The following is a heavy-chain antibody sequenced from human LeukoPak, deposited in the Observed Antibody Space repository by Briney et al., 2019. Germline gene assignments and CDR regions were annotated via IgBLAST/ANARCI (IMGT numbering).Heavy chain of an antibody. Sequence: SEALSLTCAVYGGSFSGYYWSWIRQPPGKGLEWIGEINHSGSTNYNPSLKSRVTISVDTSKNQFSLKLSSVTAADTAVYYCARGDPYVRGYYFDYWGQGTLVTVSS. J-gene: IGHJ4*02. CDR1: GGSFSGYY. D-gene: IGHD3-10*02. V-gene: IGHV4-34*01. CDR3: ARGDPYVRGYYFDY. CDR2: INHSGST.